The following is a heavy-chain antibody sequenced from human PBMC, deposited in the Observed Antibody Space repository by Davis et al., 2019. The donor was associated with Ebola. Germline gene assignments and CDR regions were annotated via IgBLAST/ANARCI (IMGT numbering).Heavy chain of an antibody. CDR3: ARAQFPTTSDH. Sequence: ASVKVSCKASGYTFTGYYMHWVRQAPGQGLEWMGWINPHNGNTNYAQNVQGRVTMTTDTSTTTAYMEVGSLRSDDTAVYFCARAQFPTTSDHWGQGTLVTVSS. V-gene: IGHV1-18*04. CDR1: GYTFTGYY. CDR2: INPHNGNT. D-gene: IGHD1-1*01. J-gene: IGHJ4*02.